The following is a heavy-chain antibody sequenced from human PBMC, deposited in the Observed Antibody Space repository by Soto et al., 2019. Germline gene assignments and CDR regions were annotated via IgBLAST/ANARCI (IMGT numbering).Heavy chain of an antibody. J-gene: IGHJ5*02. V-gene: IGHV4-39*07. D-gene: IGHD2-2*01. Sequence: SETLSLTCTVSGDSIMRDSYYWSWIRQPPGKGLEWIGEINHSGSTNYNPSLKSRVTISVDTSKNQFSLKLSSVTAADTAVYYCARGVFEHCISTSCYADWPWFDPWGQGTLVTVSS. CDR1: GDSIMRDSYY. CDR3: ARGVFEHCISTSCYADWPWFDP. CDR2: INHSGST.